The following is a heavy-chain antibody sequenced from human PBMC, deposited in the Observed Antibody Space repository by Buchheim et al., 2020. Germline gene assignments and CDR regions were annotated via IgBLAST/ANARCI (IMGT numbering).Heavy chain of an antibody. V-gene: IGHV3-48*01. CDR2: ISSSSSTI. D-gene: IGHD1-7*01. Sequence: EVQLVESGGGLVQPGGSLRLSCAASGFTFSSYSMNWVRQAPGKGLEWVSYISSSSSTIYYADSVKGRFTISRDNDKTSLYLQMNSLRAEDTAVYYCASTGTTGFYYYYMDVWGKGTT. CDR3: ASTGTTGFYYYYMDV. CDR1: GFTFSSYS. J-gene: IGHJ6*03.